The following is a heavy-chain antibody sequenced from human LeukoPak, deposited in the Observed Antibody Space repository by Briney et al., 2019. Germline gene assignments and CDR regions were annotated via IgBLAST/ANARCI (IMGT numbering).Heavy chain of an antibody. D-gene: IGHD3-3*01. CDR2: INPNSGGT. CDR3: ARGREDFWSGYYAPY. Sequence: ASVKVSCKASGYTFTGYYMHWVRQAPGQGLEWMGWINPNSGGTNYAQKFQGRVTMTRDTSISTAYMELSRLRSDDTAVYYCARGREDFWSGYYAPYWGQGTLVTVSS. CDR1: GYTFTGYY. J-gene: IGHJ4*02. V-gene: IGHV1-2*02.